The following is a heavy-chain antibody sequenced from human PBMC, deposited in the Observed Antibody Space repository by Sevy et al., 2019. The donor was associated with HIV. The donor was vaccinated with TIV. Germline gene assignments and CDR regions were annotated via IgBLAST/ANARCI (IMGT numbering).Heavy chain of an antibody. CDR1: GITFSSAW. V-gene: IGHV3-15*01. CDR3: TTDLGFYSSK. CDR2: IKRETDGGAA. D-gene: IGHD4-4*01. Sequence: GGSLRLSCAASGITFSSAWMSWVRLVPGKGLEWLGRIKRETDGGAADYAAAVKGRFTISRDDSKGTLYLQLNSLKTEDTAVYYCTTDLGFYSSKWGQGTLVTVSS. J-gene: IGHJ4*02.